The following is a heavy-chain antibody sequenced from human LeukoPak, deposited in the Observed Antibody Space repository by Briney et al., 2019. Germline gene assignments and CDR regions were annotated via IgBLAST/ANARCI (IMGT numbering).Heavy chain of an antibody. Sequence: SETLSLTCTVSGGSISSSSYYWGWIRQPPGKGLEWIGSIYYSGSTYYNPSLKSRVTISVDTSKNQFSLKLSSVTAADTAVCYCARIKYSSRVLDAFDIWGQGTMVTVSS. CDR3: ARIKYSSRVLDAFDI. CDR2: IYYSGST. V-gene: IGHV4-39*01. D-gene: IGHD6-19*01. J-gene: IGHJ3*02. CDR1: GGSISSSSYY.